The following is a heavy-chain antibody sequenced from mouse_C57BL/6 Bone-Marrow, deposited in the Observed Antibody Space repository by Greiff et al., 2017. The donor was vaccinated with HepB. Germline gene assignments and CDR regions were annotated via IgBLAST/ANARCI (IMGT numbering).Heavy chain of an antibody. CDR3: ARHWLRSLYWYFDV. Sequence: EVMLVESGGGLVKPGGSLKLSCAASGFTFSSYTMSWVRQTPEKRLEWVATISGCGGNTYYPDSVKGRFTISRDYAKNTLYLQMSSLRSEDTALYYCARHWLRSLYWYFDVWGTGTTVTVSS. V-gene: IGHV5-9*01. D-gene: IGHD1-1*01. J-gene: IGHJ1*03. CDR2: ISGCGGNT. CDR1: GFTFSSYT.